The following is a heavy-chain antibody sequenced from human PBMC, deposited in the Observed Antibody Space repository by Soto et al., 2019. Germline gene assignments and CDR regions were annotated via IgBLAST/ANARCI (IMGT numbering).Heavy chain of an antibody. CDR1: EFSLSTSGMR. CDR2: IDWDDDK. V-gene: IGHV2-70*04. J-gene: IGHJ4*02. D-gene: IGHD3-22*01. CDR3: ARTLTNYYDSSGYYYDWYYFDY. Sequence: SGPTLVNPTQTLTLTCTFSEFSLSTSGMRVSWIRQPPGKALEWLARIDWDDDKFYSTSLKTRLTISKDTSKNQVVLTMTNMDPVDTATYYCARTLTNYYDSSGYYYDWYYFDYWGQGTLVTVSS.